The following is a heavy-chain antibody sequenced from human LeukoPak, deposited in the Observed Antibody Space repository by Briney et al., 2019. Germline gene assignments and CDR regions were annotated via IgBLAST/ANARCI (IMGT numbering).Heavy chain of an antibody. CDR1: GVTFDDYG. V-gene: IGHV3-20*04. CDR2: INWNGGST. Sequence: PGGSLRLSCAASGVTFDDYGMSWVRQAPGKGLEWVSGINWNGGSTGYADSVKGRFTISRDNAKNSLYLQMNSLRAEDTALYYCARTGYYDYVWGSYRSTYYFDYWGQGTLVTVSS. D-gene: IGHD3-16*02. J-gene: IGHJ4*02. CDR3: ARTGYYDYVWGSYRSTYYFDY.